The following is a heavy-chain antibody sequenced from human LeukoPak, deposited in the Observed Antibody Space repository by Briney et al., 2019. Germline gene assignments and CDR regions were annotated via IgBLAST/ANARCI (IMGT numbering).Heavy chain of an antibody. V-gene: IGHV3-23*01. D-gene: IGHD1-26*01. J-gene: IGHJ6*03. CDR1: GFTFSSYA. CDR2: ISGSGGDR. CDR3: AKDRQRGNYFRNYYYYMDV. Sequence: PGGSLRPSCAASGFTFSSYAMSWVRQAPGKGLEWVSAISGSGGDRYYADSVKGRFTISRDNSKNTVYLQMNSLRADDTAIYYCAKDRQRGNYFRNYYYYMDVWGKGTTVTVSS.